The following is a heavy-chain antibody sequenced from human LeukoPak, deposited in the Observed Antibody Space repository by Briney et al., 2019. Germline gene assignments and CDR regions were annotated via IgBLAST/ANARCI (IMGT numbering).Heavy chain of an antibody. CDR3: AREDYGDYHFDY. Sequence: ASVKVSCKASGYTFTSYGISWVRQAPGQGLEWMGWISAYNGNTNYAQKLQGRVTITRDTSASTAYMELSSLRSEDTAVYYCAREDYGDYHFDYWGQGTLVTVSS. CDR1: GYTFTSYG. D-gene: IGHD4-17*01. V-gene: IGHV1-18*01. CDR2: ISAYNGNT. J-gene: IGHJ4*02.